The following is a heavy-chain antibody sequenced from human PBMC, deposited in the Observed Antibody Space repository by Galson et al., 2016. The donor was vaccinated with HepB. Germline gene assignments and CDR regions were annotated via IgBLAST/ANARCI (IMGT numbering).Heavy chain of an antibody. CDR3: AKEVLPAAFFEY. J-gene: IGHJ4*02. V-gene: IGHV3-23*01. CDR2: IGGSDGST. CDR1: GFTFSSYP. D-gene: IGHD2-2*01. Sequence: SLRLSCAASGFTFSSYPMSWVRQAPGKGLDWVSAIGGSDGSTYYADSVKGRFTISRDNSRNTLYLQMNSLRAEDTAAYYCAKEVLPAAFFEYWGQGTLVTVSS.